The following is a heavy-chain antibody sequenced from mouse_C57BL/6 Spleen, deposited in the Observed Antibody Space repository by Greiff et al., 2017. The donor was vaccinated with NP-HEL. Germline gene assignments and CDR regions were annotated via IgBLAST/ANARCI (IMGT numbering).Heavy chain of an antibody. CDR3: ARKGGNEGVFAY. CDR2: IWSGGST. J-gene: IGHJ3*01. CDR1: GFSLTSYG. Sequence: QVQLQQSGPGLVQPSQSLSITCTVSGFSLTSYGVHWVRQSPGKGLEWLGVIWSGGSTDYNAAFISRLSISKDNSKSQVFFKMNSLQADDTAIYYCARKGGNEGVFAYWGQGTLVTVSA. V-gene: IGHV2-2*01. D-gene: IGHD2-1*01.